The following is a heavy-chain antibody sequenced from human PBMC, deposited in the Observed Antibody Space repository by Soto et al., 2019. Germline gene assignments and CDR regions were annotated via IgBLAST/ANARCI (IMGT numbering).Heavy chain of an antibody. CDR3: ARDNVLLWFGELYVLDV. CDR2: IYTSGST. J-gene: IGHJ6*02. CDR1: GGSISSYY. V-gene: IGHV4-4*07. D-gene: IGHD3-10*01. Sequence: SETLSLTCTVSGGSISSYYWSWIRQPAGKGLEWIGRIYTSGSTNYNPSLKSRVTMSVDTSKNQFSLKLSSVAAADTAVYYCARDNVLLWFGELYVLDVWGQGTTVTVSS.